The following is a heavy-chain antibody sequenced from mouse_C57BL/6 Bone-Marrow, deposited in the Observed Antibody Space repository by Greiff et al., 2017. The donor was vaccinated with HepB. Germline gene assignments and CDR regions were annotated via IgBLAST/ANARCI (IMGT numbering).Heavy chain of an antibody. D-gene: IGHD3-2*02. J-gene: IGHJ4*01. CDR1: GFTFSSYT. V-gene: IGHV5-9*01. Sequence: EVKLVESGGGLVKPGGSLKLSCAASGFTFSSYTMSWVRQTPEKRLEWVATISGGGGNTYYPDSVKGRITISRDNAKNTLYLQMSSLRSEDTALYYCASQDSSGYYAMDYWGQGTSVTVSS. CDR3: ASQDSSGYYAMDY. CDR2: ISGGGGNT.